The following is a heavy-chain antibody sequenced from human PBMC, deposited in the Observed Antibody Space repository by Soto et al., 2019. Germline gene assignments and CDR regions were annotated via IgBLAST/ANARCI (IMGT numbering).Heavy chain of an antibody. V-gene: IGHV2-26*01. CDR3: ARVVDPCGGNCRVFYFTH. Sequence: SGPTLVNPTETLTLTCTVSGFSLNDAKMGVSWTRQAPGKALEWLAHTFSNDEEFYSTSLKRRLTISRDTSKSQVVLTMTNLDPADTGTYFCARVVDPCGGNCRVFYFTHWGQGPPVTVSS. J-gene: IGHJ4*02. D-gene: IGHD2-21*02. CDR2: TFSNDEE. CDR1: GFSLNDAKMG.